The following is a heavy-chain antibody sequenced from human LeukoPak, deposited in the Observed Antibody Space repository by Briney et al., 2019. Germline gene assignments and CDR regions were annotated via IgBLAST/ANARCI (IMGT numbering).Heavy chain of an antibody. CDR1: GFTFSSYG. V-gene: IGHV3-7*01. D-gene: IGHD4-17*01. CDR3: ARVDGDYAWWDYYMDV. Sequence: GGTLGLSCAASGFTFSSYGMSWVRQAPGKGLEWVANIKQDGSEKYYVDSVKGRFTISRDNAKNSLYLQMNSLRAEDTAVYYCARVDGDYAWWDYYMDVWGKGTTVTISS. CDR2: IKQDGSEK. J-gene: IGHJ6*03.